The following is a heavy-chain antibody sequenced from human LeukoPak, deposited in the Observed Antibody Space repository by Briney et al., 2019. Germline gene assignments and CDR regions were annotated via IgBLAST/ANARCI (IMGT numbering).Heavy chain of an antibody. Sequence: ASVKVSCKASGDTLSSHGFSWVRQAPGQGLEWMGWIIAYNGNTNYAQKLQGRVTMTTDTSTHTASIELRSLRSDDTAVYYCARAREDYDILTGYRSRAFDIWGQGTMVTVSS. CDR3: ARAREDYDILTGYRSRAFDI. J-gene: IGHJ3*02. D-gene: IGHD3-9*01. V-gene: IGHV1-18*01. CDR1: GDTLSSHG. CDR2: IIAYNGNT.